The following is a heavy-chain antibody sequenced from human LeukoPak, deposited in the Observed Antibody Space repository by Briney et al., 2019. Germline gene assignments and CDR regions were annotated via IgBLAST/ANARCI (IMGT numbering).Heavy chain of an antibody. Sequence: SETLSLTCVASGYLISDGSYWGWIRQTPGKGLEWIGNMYYSATPHYNPSLKSRVSISVDTSQNQLFLQMSSVTAADTAFYYCPITKGYRSGWQPGAFTFWALGPLVTVSS. CDR1: GYLISDGSY. D-gene: IGHD6-19*01. CDR2: MYYSATP. V-gene: IGHV4-38-2*01. CDR3: PITKGYRSGWQPGAFTF. J-gene: IGHJ4*02.